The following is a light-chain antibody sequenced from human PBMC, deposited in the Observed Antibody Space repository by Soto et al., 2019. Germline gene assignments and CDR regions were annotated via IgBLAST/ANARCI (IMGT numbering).Light chain of an antibody. CDR3: AAWDDSLNGRV. CDR2: SNT. Sequence: QSVLTQPPSASGTPGQRVTISCSGSSSNIGSNTVNWYQQLPGTAPTLLIYSNTQRPSGVPDRFSGSKSGTSASLAISGLQSEDEADYYCAAWDDSLNGRVFGGGTKVTVL. CDR1: SSNIGSNT. J-gene: IGLJ3*02. V-gene: IGLV1-44*01.